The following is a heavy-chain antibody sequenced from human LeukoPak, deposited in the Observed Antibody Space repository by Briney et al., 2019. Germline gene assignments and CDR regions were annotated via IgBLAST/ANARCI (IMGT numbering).Heavy chain of an antibody. Sequence: SETLSLTCTVSGGSISSYYWSWIRQPPGKGLEWIGYIYYSGSTNYNPSLKSRVTISVDTSKNQFSLKLSSVTAADTAVYYCARQRLELVPLDYWGQGTLVTVSS. J-gene: IGHJ4*02. CDR3: ARQRLELVPLDY. V-gene: IGHV4-59*08. CDR1: GGSISSYY. D-gene: IGHD6-6*01. CDR2: IYYSGST.